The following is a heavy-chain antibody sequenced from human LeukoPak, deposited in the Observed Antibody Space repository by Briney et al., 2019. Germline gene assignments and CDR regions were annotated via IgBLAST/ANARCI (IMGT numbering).Heavy chain of an antibody. D-gene: IGHD3-22*01. Sequence: NPSETLSLTCTVSGVSISSGGYYWSWIRQHPGKGLEWIGYIYYSGSTYYNPSLKSRVTISVDTSKNQFSLKLSSVTAADTAVYYCARDPKNYYDSSGYYAWGQGTLVTVSS. CDR1: GVSISSGGYY. CDR3: ARDPKNYYDSSGYYA. CDR2: IYYSGST. V-gene: IGHV4-31*03. J-gene: IGHJ5*02.